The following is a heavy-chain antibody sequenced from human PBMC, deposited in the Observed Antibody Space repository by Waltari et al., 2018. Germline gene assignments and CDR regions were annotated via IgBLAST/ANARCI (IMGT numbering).Heavy chain of an antibody. CDR1: GYRLTALS. D-gene: IGHD1-26*01. Sequence: QVQLVQSGADVKKPVASVKVTCKVSGYRLTALSMHWVRQAAGKGRAWMGGFDPKDTETIYAQNFQGRVAMTEDTSTDTAYIDLTSLTSEDTAIYYCTTFTLGHDAFDLWGQGTLVTVSS. J-gene: IGHJ3*01. CDR2: FDPKDTET. V-gene: IGHV1-24*01. CDR3: TTFTLGHDAFDL.